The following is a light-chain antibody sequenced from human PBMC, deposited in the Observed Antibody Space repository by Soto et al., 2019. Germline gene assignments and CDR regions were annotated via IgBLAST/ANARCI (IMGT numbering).Light chain of an antibody. J-gene: IGLJ1*01. Sequence: QSALTQPRSVSGSPGQSVTISCTGTSSDVGGYNYVSWYQQHPGKAPKLMIYDVSQRPSGVPDRFSGSKSGNTASLAISGLQAEDEADYYCCSYAGSNSYVFGTGTK. V-gene: IGLV2-11*01. CDR1: SSDVGGYNY. CDR2: DVS. CDR3: CSYAGSNSYV.